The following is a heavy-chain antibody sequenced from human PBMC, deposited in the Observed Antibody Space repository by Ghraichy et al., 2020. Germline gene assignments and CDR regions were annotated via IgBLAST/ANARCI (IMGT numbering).Heavy chain of an antibody. J-gene: IGHJ4*02. Sequence: SLNISCAASGFTFSSYAMSWVRQAPGKGLEWVSAISGSGGTTPYADSVKGRFTISRDNSKNTLSLQMNSLRAEDTAVYYCAKSPQAAGLYYFDYWGQGTLVTVSS. CDR1: GFTFSSYA. V-gene: IGHV3-23*01. D-gene: IGHD6-13*01. CDR2: ISGSGGTT. CDR3: AKSPQAAGLYYFDY.